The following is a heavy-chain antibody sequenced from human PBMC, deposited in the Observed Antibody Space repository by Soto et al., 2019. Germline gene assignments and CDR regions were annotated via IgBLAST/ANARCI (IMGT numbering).Heavy chain of an antibody. CDR3: ARARQLWPEEYYFDY. CDR2: IWYDGSNK. CDR1: GFTFSSYG. Sequence: QVQLVESGGGVVQPGRSLRLSCAASGFTFSSYGMHWVRQAPGKGLEWVAVIWYDGSNKYYADSVKGRFTISRDNSKNTLYLQMNSLRAEDTAVYYCARARQLWPEEYYFDYWCQGTLVTVSS. D-gene: IGHD5-18*01. V-gene: IGHV3-33*01. J-gene: IGHJ4*02.